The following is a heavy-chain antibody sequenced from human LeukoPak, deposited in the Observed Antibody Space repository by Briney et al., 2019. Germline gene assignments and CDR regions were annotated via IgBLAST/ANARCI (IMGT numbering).Heavy chain of an antibody. J-gene: IGHJ6*03. V-gene: IGHV1-69*05. D-gene: IGHD3-3*01. Sequence: GASVKVSCKASGGTFSSYAISWVRQAPGQGLEWMGGIIPIFGTANYAQKFQGRVTITTDESTSTAYMELSSLRSEDTAVYYCASGKYYDFWSGYKPNYYYYYMDVWGKGTTVTVSS. CDR3: ASGKYYDFWSGYKPNYYYYYMDV. CDR1: GGTFSSYA. CDR2: IIPIFGTA.